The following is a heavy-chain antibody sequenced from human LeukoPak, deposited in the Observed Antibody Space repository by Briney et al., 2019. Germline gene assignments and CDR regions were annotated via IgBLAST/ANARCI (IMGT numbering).Heavy chain of an antibody. V-gene: IGHV1-18*04. CDR3: ARDLRYGYDY. CDR2: ISASNGNT. Sequence: GASVKVSCKASGYSFTSYGIIWVRQAPGQGLGRMGWISASNGNTNYAQKLQGRVTITTDTSTSTAYMELRSLRSDDTAVYYCARDLRYGYDYWGQGTLVTVSS. J-gene: IGHJ4*02. D-gene: IGHD5-18*01. CDR1: GYSFTSYG.